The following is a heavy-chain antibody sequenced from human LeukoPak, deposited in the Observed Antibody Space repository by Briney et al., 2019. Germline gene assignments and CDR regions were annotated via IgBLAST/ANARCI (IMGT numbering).Heavy chain of an antibody. Sequence: SETLSLTCTVSGGSISSYYWSWIRQPPRKGLDWIGYIYYSGSTNYNPSLKSRVTISVDTSKNQFSLKLSSVTAADTAVYYCARPRWDDYGDLYFDYWGQGTLVTVSS. J-gene: IGHJ4*02. CDR2: IYYSGST. V-gene: IGHV4-59*08. CDR1: GGSISSYY. D-gene: IGHD4-17*01. CDR3: ARPRWDDYGDLYFDY.